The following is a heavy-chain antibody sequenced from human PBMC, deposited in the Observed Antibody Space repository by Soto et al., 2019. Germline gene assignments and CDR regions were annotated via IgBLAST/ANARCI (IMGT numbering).Heavy chain of an antibody. CDR2: IYSGGDT. D-gene: IGHD2-21*01. CDR1: GLSVSSNY. CDR3: ARAGESLASPLDY. Sequence: EVQLVQTGGGLIQPGGSLRLSCAASGLSVSSNYMTWVRQAPGKGLEWVSVIYSGGDTHYADSVKGRFTISTDNSKNTLHLQVNSLGAEDTAVYYCARAGESLASPLDYWGQGTLVTVSS. J-gene: IGHJ4*02. V-gene: IGHV3-53*02.